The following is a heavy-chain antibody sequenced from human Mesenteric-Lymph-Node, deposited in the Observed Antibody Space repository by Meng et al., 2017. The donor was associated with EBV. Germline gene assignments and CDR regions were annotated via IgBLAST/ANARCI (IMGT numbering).Heavy chain of an antibody. CDR1: GFTFTTYG. D-gene: IGHD4-17*01. CDR3: ARDPDYVGIMGGSGDYADY. CDR2: ISANNGNT. J-gene: IGHJ4*02. V-gene: IGHV1-18*01. Sequence: QVQLVQSGTELKKPGASVKVSCQASGFTFTTYGISWVRQAPGQGLEWMGWISANNGNTEYTQKLQGRVTLTTDTSTSTAYMELRSLRYDDTAVYYCARDPDYVGIMGGSGDYADYWGQGTLVTVSS.